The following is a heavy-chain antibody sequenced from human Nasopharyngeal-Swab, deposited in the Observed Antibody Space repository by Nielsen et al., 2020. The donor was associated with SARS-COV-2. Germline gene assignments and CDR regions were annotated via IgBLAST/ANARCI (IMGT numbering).Heavy chain of an antibody. V-gene: IGHV4-34*01. CDR2: INHSGST. D-gene: IGHD1-1*01. Sequence: WLRQPPGKGLEWIGEINHSGSTNYNPSLKSRVTISVDTSKNQFSLKLSSVTAADTAVYYCARGPGEVGTTYYYYYGMDVWGQGTTVTVSS. J-gene: IGHJ6*02. CDR3: ARGPGEVGTTYYYYYGMDV.